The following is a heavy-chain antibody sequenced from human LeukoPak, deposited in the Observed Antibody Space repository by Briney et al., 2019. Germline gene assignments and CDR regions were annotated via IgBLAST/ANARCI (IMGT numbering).Heavy chain of an antibody. D-gene: IGHD3-3*01. CDR1: GYTFTGYY. CDR2: ISGYNGNT. Sequence: ASVKVSCKASGYTFTGYYMHWVRQAPGQGLEWMGWISGYNGNTKYLQNLQGRVTVTTDTSTSTAYMELRSLRSDDTAVYYCARDGVSASSFLDYWGQGTLVTVSS. CDR3: ARDGVSASSFLDY. V-gene: IGHV1-18*04. J-gene: IGHJ4*02.